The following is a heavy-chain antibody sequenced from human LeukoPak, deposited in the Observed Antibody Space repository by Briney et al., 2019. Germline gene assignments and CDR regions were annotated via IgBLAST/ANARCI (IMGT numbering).Heavy chain of an antibody. V-gene: IGHV3-48*04. J-gene: IGHJ4*02. CDR3: AGLIAARPDYFDY. Sequence: GGSLRLSCAASGSTFDDYSMNWVRQAPGKGLEWVSYISSSSSTIYYADSVKGRFTISRDNAKNSLYLQMNSLRAEDTAVYYCAGLIAARPDYFDYWGQGTLVTVSS. D-gene: IGHD6-6*01. CDR1: GSTFDDYS. CDR2: ISSSSSTI.